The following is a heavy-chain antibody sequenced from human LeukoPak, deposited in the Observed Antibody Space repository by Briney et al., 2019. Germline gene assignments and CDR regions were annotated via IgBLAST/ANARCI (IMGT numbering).Heavy chain of an antibody. J-gene: IGHJ5*02. CDR3: AGELYYYDSSGYYYNWFDP. CDR1: GGSFSGYY. CDR2: INHSGST. Sequence: SETLSLTCAVYGGSFSGYYWSWIRQPPGKGLEWVGEINHSGSTNYNPSLKSRVTISVDTSKNQFSLKLSSVTAADTAVYYCAGELYYYDSSGYYYNWFDPWGQGTLVTVSS. V-gene: IGHV4-34*01. D-gene: IGHD3-22*01.